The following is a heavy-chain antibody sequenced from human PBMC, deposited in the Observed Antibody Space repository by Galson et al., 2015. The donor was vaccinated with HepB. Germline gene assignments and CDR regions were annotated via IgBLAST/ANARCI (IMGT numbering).Heavy chain of an antibody. CDR1: GYTLTELS. V-gene: IGHV1-24*01. CDR2: FDPEDGET. J-gene: IGHJ5*02. Sequence: SVKVSCKVSGYTLTELSMHWVRQAPGKGLEWTGGFDPEDGETIYAQKFQGRVTMTEDTSTDTAYMELRSLRSDDTAVYYCARDRPAVVVTAILDDWFDPWGQGTLVTVSS. D-gene: IGHD2-21*02. CDR3: ARDRPAVVVTAILDDWFDP.